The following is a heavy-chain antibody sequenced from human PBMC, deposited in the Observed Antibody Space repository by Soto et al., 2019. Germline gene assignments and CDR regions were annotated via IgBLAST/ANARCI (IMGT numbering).Heavy chain of an antibody. V-gene: IGHV3-21*01. Sequence: EVQLVESGGGLVKPGGSLRLSCAASGFTFSSYSMNWVRQAPGKGLEWVSSISSSSSYIYYADSVKGRFTISRDNAKNSLYLLMNSLRAEDTAVYYCARDDCSGGSCYPRWGQGTLVTVSS. J-gene: IGHJ4*02. CDR3: ARDDCSGGSCYPR. D-gene: IGHD2-15*01. CDR2: ISSSSSYI. CDR1: GFTFSSYS.